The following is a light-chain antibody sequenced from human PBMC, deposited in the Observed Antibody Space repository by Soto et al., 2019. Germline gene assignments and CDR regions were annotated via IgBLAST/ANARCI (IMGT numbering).Light chain of an antibody. CDR2: KAS. Sequence: DIQMTQSPSTLSGSVGVRVTITCRASQTISSWLAWYQQKPGKAPKLLIYKASTLKSGVPSRFSVSESGTEFTLTISSLQPEDCATDYCQHYNSYSEAFGQGTKVDIK. J-gene: IGKJ1*01. V-gene: IGKV1-5*03. CDR3: QHYNSYSEA. CDR1: QTISSW.